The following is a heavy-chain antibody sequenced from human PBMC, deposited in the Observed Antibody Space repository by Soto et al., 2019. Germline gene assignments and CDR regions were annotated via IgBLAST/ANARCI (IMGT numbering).Heavy chain of an antibody. D-gene: IGHD6-19*01. V-gene: IGHV3-23*01. J-gene: IGHJ4*02. CDR1: GFTFSSYA. CDR2: ISGSGGST. CDR3: ARRSSGWYFDY. Sequence: EVQLLESGGGLVQPGGSLRLSCAASGFTFSSYAMSWVRQAPGKGLEWVSAISGSGGSTYYADSVKDRFTISRDNSKNTLYLQMNSLKAEDTAVYYCARRSSGWYFDYWGQGTLVTVSS.